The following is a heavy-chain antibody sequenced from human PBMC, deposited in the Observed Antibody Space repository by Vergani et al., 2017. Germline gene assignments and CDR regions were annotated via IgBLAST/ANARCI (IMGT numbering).Heavy chain of an antibody. CDR2: INWNSDSI. Sequence: EVQLLESGGGLVQPGGSLRLSCAASGFTFDDSAMHWVRQAPGKGLEWVSGINWNSDSIAYADSVKGRFTISRDNAKNSLYLQMNSLRAEDTALYYCVKDIAASGNYWYFDLWGRGTLVTVSS. J-gene: IGHJ2*01. CDR1: GFTFDDSA. D-gene: IGHD6-13*01. V-gene: IGHV3-9*01. CDR3: VKDIAASGNYWYFDL.